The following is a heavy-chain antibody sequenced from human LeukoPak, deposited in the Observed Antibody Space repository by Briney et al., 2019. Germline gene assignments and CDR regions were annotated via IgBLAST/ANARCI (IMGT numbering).Heavy chain of an antibody. CDR2: INPSGGST. CDR1: GYTFTSYY. Sequence: SVKVSCKASGYTFTSYYMHWVRQAPGRGLEWIGIINPSGGSTSYAQKFQGRVTMTRDTSTSTVYMELSSLRSEDTAVYYCARVPALDYGDPQGPFDYWGQGTLVTVSS. V-gene: IGHV1-46*01. CDR3: ARVPALDYGDPQGPFDY. D-gene: IGHD4-17*01. J-gene: IGHJ4*02.